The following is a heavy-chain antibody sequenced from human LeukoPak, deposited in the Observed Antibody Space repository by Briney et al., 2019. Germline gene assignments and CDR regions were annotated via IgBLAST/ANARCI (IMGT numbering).Heavy chain of an antibody. CDR2: IYYSGST. CDR1: GGSISSSSYY. J-gene: IGHJ4*02. CDR3: ASGGSSLLPVFDY. Sequence: PSETLSLTCTVSGGSISSSSYYWSWIRQPPGKGLEWIGYIYYSGSTNYNPSLKSRVTISVDTSKNQFSLKLSSVTAADTAVYYCASGGSSLLPVFDYWGQGTLVTVSS. V-gene: IGHV4-61*05. D-gene: IGHD6-6*01.